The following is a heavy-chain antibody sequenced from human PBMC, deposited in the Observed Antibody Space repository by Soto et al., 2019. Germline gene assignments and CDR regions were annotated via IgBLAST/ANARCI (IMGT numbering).Heavy chain of an antibody. J-gene: IGHJ4*02. CDR1: GYTFTSYG. V-gene: IGHV1-18*01. CDR2: ISAYNGNT. CDR3: ARDHSSGWYYLWVY. D-gene: IGHD6-19*01. Sequence: ASVKVSCKASGYTFTSYGISWVRQAPGQGLEWMGWISAYNGNTNYAQKLQGRVTMTTDTSTSTAYMELRSLRSDDTAVYYCARDHSSGWYYLWVYWGQGTLVTVSS.